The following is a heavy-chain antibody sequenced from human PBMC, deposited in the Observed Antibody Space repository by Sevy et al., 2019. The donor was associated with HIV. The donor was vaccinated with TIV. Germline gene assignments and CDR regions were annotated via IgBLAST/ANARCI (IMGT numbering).Heavy chain of an antibody. Sequence: SETLSLTCGVSGYSISSGYYWGWIRQPPGKGLEWIAKIYETGSTFYNPSLKGRATISMDTSKNQFSLNLTSVTAADTALYYCASSLGKYNWNFFAYWGQGTPVTVSS. J-gene: IGHJ4*02. CDR3: ASSLGKYNWNFFAY. D-gene: IGHD1-7*01. CDR1: GYSISSGYY. V-gene: IGHV4-38-2*01. CDR2: IYETGST.